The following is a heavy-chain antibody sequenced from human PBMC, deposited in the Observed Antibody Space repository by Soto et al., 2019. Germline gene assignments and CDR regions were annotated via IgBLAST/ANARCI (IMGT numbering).Heavy chain of an antibody. D-gene: IGHD4-17*01. CDR3: ARGPYYSDSYFDH. J-gene: IGHJ4*02. CDR1: EFTFSNYA. Sequence: QVQLVESGGGAVQPGGSRRLSCAASEFTFSNYAMHWLRQAPGKGLQWLAVISYDGNNKYYADSVEGRFTISRDNSKNTVYLQMNSLRLEDTAVYYCARGPYYSDSYFDHWGQGTLVTVSS. CDR2: ISYDGNNK. V-gene: IGHV3-30*03.